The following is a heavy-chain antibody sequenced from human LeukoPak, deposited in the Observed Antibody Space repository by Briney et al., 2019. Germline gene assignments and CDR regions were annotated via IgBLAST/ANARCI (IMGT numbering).Heavy chain of an antibody. Sequence: PGRSLRLSCAASGFTFSSYAMHWVRQAPDKGLEWVAVISYDGSNKYYADSVKGRFTISRDNSKNTLYLQMNSLRAEDTAVYYCARGKYDILTGYLYPIDYWGQGTLVTVSS. V-gene: IGHV3-30*04. D-gene: IGHD3-9*01. CDR1: GFTFSSYA. CDR3: ARGKYDILTGYLYPIDY. CDR2: ISYDGSNK. J-gene: IGHJ4*02.